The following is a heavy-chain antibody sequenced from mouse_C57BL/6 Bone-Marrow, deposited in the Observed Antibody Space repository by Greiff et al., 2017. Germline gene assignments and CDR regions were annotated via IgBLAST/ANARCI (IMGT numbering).Heavy chain of an antibody. CDR3: ARGELITTGYYAMDY. Sequence: QVQLQQSGAELMKPGASVKISCKATGYTFSSYWIAWVKQRPGHGLEWIGEILPGSGSTNYNEKFKGKATFTADTSSNTAYMQLSSLTSEDSAVYYCARGELITTGYYAMDYWGQGTSVTVSS. D-gene: IGHD2-4*01. J-gene: IGHJ4*01. CDR2: ILPGSGST. V-gene: IGHV1-9*01. CDR1: GYTFSSYW.